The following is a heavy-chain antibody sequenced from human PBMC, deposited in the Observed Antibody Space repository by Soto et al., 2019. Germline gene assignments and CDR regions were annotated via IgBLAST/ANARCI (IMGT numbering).Heavy chain of an antibody. CDR3: ARVPVYDSSGLVFSCDYG. D-gene: IGHD3-22*01. CDR1: DVYLRGGDGY. Sequence: SVTMTLACPVADVYLRGGDGYWSCVRQPPGQGLECIGYIYYSGSTYYNPSLKSRVTISVDTSTNQFSLKLSSVTAADTAVYCCARVPVYDSSGLVFSCDYG. V-gene: IGHV4-30-4*01. CDR2: IYYSGST. J-gene: IGHJ6*01.